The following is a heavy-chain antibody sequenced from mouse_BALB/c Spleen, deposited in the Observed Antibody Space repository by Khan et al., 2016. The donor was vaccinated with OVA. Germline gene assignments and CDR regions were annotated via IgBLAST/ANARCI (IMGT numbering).Heavy chain of an antibody. CDR2: INTNTGEP. CDR3: ARGNYYGSNSWVVY. CDR1: GYTFTNYG. D-gene: IGHD1-1*01. J-gene: IGHJ3*01. V-gene: IGHV9-3*02. Sequence: VQLVESGPELKKPGETVKISCKASGYTFTNYGMNWVKQAPGKGLKWMGWINTNTGEPTYAEEFKGRFAFSLETSASTAYLQINNLKNEDTATYFCARGNYYGSNSWVVYWGQGTLVTVSA.